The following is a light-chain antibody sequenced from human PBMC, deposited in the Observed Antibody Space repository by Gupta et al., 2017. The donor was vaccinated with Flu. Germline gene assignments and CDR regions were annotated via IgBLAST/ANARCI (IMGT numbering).Light chain of an antibody. CDR2: KAS. CDR3: QQYKSNPLT. V-gene: IGKV1-5*03. J-gene: IGKJ4*01. Sequence: GDRVTVICRANQSISTWLAWLQQKPGNAPRLLIHKASTLQSGVPSRFSGSGSGTEFTLTISSLQPDDFGIYYCQQYKSNPLTFGGGTKVEIK. CDR1: QSISTW.